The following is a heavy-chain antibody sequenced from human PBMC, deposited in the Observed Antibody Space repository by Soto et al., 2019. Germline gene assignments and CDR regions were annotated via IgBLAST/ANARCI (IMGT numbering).Heavy chain of an antibody. CDR1: GFTFSSYW. CDR3: ARASDYGMNYFDY. D-gene: IGHD4-17*01. V-gene: IGHV3-7*01. J-gene: IGHJ4*02. Sequence: EVQLVESGGGLVQPGGSLRLSCAASGFTFSSYWMTWVRQAPGKGLEWVANIKQDGSEKYHVDSVEGRFTISRDNAKNLWYLQMNSLRAEDTAVYYCARASDYGMNYFDYWGQGTLVTVSS. CDR2: IKQDGSEK.